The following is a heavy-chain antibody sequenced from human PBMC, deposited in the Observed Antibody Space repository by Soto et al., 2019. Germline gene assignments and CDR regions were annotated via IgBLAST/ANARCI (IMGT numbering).Heavy chain of an antibody. CDR1: GYTFTSYA. D-gene: IGHD2-2*02. Sequence: SVKVSCKASGYTFTSYAMHWVRQAPGQRLEWMGWINAGNGNTKYSQKFQGRVTITRDTSASTAYMELSSLRSEDTAVYYCARAGGVVVPAAIRRDWFDPWGQGTLVTVSS. CDR2: INAGNGNT. V-gene: IGHV1-3*01. CDR3: ARAGGVVVPAAIRRDWFDP. J-gene: IGHJ5*02.